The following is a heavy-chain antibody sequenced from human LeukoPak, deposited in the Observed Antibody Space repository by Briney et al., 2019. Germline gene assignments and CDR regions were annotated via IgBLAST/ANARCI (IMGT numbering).Heavy chain of an antibody. CDR3: ARDERRGWDPRKLNTFDY. CDR2: ISSSGSSI. Sequence: GGSLRLSCAASRFTFSDYSMNWVRQAPGKGLEWVSTISSSGSSIFYAASVKGRFTISRDNARNSLYLQMNSLRAEDTSVYYCARDERRGWDPRKLNTFDYWGQGTLVTVSS. D-gene: IGHD6-19*01. V-gene: IGHV3-21*01. J-gene: IGHJ4*02. CDR1: RFTFSDYS.